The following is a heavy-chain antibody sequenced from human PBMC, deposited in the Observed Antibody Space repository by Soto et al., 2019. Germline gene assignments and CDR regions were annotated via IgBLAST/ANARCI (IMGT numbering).Heavy chain of an antibody. V-gene: IGHV2-5*02. CDR2: IYWDDDK. CDR1: GFSLSSSGVG. CDR3: ARGGWTTYYSPFFDY. J-gene: IGHJ4*02. D-gene: IGHD3-10*01. Sequence: QITLKESGPTLVRPTQTLTLTCTFSGFSLSSSGVGVGWIRQPPGKALEWLALIYWDDDKRYSPSLKIRLTITKDTSKNQVVLTLTKLDTVDTATYYCARGGWTTYYSPFFDYWGQGTLVTVSS.